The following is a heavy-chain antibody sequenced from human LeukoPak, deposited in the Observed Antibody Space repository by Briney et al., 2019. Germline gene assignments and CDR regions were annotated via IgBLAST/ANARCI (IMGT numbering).Heavy chain of an antibody. V-gene: IGHV1-2*02. J-gene: IGHJ4*02. CDR3: SMYGSGTSFVDY. CDR1: GYTLTELS. CDR2: INPNSGDT. D-gene: IGHD3-10*01. Sequence: ASVKVSRKVSGYTLTELSMHWVRQAPGKGLEWMGLINPNSGDTNYAQKFQGRITITRDTSISTAYMEMNNLQSADTAVYFCSMYGSGTSFVDYWGQGTLVTVSS.